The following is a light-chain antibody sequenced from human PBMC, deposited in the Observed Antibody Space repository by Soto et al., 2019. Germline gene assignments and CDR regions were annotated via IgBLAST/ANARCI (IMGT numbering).Light chain of an antibody. J-gene: IGKJ1*01. V-gene: IGKV1-8*01. CDR3: QQYYSYPGT. Sequence: AIRMTQSPSSFSASTGDRVTITCRACQGISSYLAWYQQKPGKAPKLLIYAASTLQSGVPSRFSGSGSGTEFTLTISCLQSEDFATYYCQQYYSYPGTFGQGTKVEIK. CDR2: AAS. CDR1: QGISSY.